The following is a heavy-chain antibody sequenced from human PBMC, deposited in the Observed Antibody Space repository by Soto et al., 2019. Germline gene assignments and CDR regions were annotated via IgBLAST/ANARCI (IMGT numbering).Heavy chain of an antibody. J-gene: IGHJ3*02. V-gene: IGHV4-61*01. CDR3: ARELYDILTGRANDAFDI. Sequence: PSETLSLTCAVSGYSISSGYYWGWIRQPPGKGLEWIGYIYYSGSTNYNPSLKSRVTISVDTSKNQFSLKLSSVTAADTAVYYCARELYDILTGRANDAFDIWGQGTMVTVSS. CDR1: GYSISSGYY. D-gene: IGHD3-9*01. CDR2: IYYSGST.